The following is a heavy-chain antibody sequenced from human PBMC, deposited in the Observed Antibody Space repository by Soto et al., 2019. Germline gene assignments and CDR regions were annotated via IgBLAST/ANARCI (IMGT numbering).Heavy chain of an antibody. CDR2: VHHDGGI. D-gene: IGHD4-17*01. J-gene: IGHJ4*02. Sequence: SETLSLTCAVYGASLSGYHYTWIRQSPGKGLEWIGEVHHDGGINYNPSLASRVTISADASKNQFSLRLRSATAADTAVYYCSRGYGAQWPTSDYWGQGTLVTVSS. CDR3: SRGYGAQWPTSDY. CDR1: GASLSGYH. V-gene: IGHV4-34*01.